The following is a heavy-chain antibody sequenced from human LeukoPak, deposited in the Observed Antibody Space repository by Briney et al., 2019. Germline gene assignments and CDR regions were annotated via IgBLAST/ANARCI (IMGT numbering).Heavy chain of an antibody. Sequence: GGSLRLSCAASGFTFSDYYMSWIRQAPGKGLEWVSYISSSGSTIYYADSVKGRFTISRDNAKNSLYLQMNSLRAEDTAVYYCARDRGCSSTSYSHYYGMDVWGQGTTVTVSS. CDR1: GFTFSDYY. D-gene: IGHD2-2*01. J-gene: IGHJ6*02. CDR3: ARDRGCSSTSYSHYYGMDV. V-gene: IGHV3-11*01. CDR2: ISSSGSTI.